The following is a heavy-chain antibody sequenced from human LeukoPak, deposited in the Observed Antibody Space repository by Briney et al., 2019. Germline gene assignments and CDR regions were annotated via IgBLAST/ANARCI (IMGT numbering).Heavy chain of an antibody. CDR2: ISSSGSNI. J-gene: IGHJ5*02. Sequence: GGSLRLSCAASGFTFSSYEMNWVREAPGKGLEWVSYISSSGSNIYYADSVKGRFTISRDNAKNSLYLQMNSLRAEDTSVYYCAIERGLEFDPWGQGTLVTVSS. V-gene: IGHV3-48*03. CDR3: AIERGLEFDP. D-gene: IGHD3-10*01. CDR1: GFTFSSYE.